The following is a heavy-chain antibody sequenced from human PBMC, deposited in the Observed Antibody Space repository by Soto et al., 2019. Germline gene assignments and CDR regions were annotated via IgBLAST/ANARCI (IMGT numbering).Heavy chain of an antibody. CDR1: GFTFNSYA. J-gene: IGHJ4*02. D-gene: IGHD2-2*01. CDR3: AKGPTIVVVPAVAVFDY. CDR2: ISGSGGST. V-gene: IGHV3-23*01. Sequence: PGGSLRLSCAASGFTFNSYAMSWVRQAPGKGLEWVSAISGSGGSTYYADSVKGRFTISRDNSKNTLYLQMNSLRAEDTAVYYCAKGPTIVVVPAVAVFDYWGQGTLVTVSS.